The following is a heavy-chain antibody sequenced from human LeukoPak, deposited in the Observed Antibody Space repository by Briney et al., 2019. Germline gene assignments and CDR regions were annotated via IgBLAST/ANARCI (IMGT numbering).Heavy chain of an antibody. J-gene: IGHJ6*02. CDR1: GGSISSGDYY. CDR2: IYYSGST. CDR3: ARQGYCSGGSCYIYYGFDV. Sequence: SETLSLTCTVSGGSISSGDYYWSWIRQPPGKGLEWIGNIYYSGSTYYNPSLKSRVTISVDTSKNQFSLKLTSVTAADTAVYYCARQGYCSGGSCYIYYGFDVWGQGTTVTVSS. V-gene: IGHV4-39*01. D-gene: IGHD2-15*01.